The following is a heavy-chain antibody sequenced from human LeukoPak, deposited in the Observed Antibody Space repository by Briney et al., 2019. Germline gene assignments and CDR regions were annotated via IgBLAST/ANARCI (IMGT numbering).Heavy chain of an antibody. D-gene: IGHD3-22*01. CDR3: ARAAYDSGGYTANHDF. V-gene: IGHV3-53*01. CDR1: GFSVSTSY. J-gene: IGHJ4*02. CDR2: LYDSGDT. Sequence: QPGGSLRLSCAASGFSVSTSYMSWVRQAPGKGLEYVSVLYDSGDTYYAESVKGRFTISRVNSKNTVYLQMNSLRVEDTAVYYCARAAYDSGGYTANHDFWGQGTLVTVSS.